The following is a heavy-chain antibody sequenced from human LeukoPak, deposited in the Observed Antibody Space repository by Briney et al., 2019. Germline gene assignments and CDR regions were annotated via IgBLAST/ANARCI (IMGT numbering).Heavy chain of an antibody. CDR2: IKQDGSEK. D-gene: IGHD5-12*01. Sequence: GGSLRLSCAASGFTFSSYWMSWVRQAPGKGLEWVANIKQDGSEKYYVDSVKGRFTISRDNAKNSLYLQMNSLRAEDTAVYYCARGSRDGYNLVDYWGQGTLVTVSS. J-gene: IGHJ4*02. CDR1: GFTFSSYW. V-gene: IGHV3-7*01. CDR3: ARGSRDGYNLVDY.